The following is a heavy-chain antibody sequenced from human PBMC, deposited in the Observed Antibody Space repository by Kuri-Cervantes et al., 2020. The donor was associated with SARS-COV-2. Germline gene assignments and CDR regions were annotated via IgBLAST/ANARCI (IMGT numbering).Heavy chain of an antibody. D-gene: IGHD2-2*01. CDR1: GFTFSSYS. V-gene: IGHV3-21*01. Sequence: GESLKISCAASGFTFSSYSMNWVRQAPGKGLEWVSSISSSSSYIYYADSVKGRFTISRDNAKNSLYLQMNSLRAEDTAVHYCARGPWGYCSSTSCFSFDYWGQGTLVTVSS. CDR2: ISSSSSYI. CDR3: ARGPWGYCSSTSCFSFDY. J-gene: IGHJ4*02.